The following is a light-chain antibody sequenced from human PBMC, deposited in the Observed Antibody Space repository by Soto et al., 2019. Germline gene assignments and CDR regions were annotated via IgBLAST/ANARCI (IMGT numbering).Light chain of an antibody. CDR3: QQYNSYST. CDR2: DAS. Sequence: DIQMTQSPSTLSASVGDRVTITCRASQSISSWLAWYQQKPGKAPKLLIYDASSLESGVPSRCSGSGSGTEFTLTISSLQPDDFTTYYCQQYNSYSTFGQGTKVELK. CDR1: QSISSW. V-gene: IGKV1-5*01. J-gene: IGKJ1*01.